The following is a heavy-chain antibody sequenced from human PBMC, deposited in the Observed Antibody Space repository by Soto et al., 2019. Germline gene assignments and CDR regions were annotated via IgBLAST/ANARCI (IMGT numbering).Heavy chain of an antibody. CDR2: ISSSSSDT. CDR1: GFTFSDYY. Sequence: GGSLRLSCAASGFTFSDYYMSWIRQAPGKGLEWVSYISSSSSDTNYADSVKGRFTISRDNAKNSLYLQMNSLRAEDTAVYYCARRAGYSSSSGLLTTDYWGQGTLVTVSS. CDR3: ARRAGYSSSSGLLTTDY. V-gene: IGHV3-11*06. D-gene: IGHD6-6*01. J-gene: IGHJ4*02.